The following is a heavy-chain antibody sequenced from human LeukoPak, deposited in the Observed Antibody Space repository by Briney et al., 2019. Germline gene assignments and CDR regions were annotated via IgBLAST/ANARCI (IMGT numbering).Heavy chain of an antibody. CDR2: ISGSGGST. J-gene: IGHJ4*02. CDR1: GFTVSSNY. D-gene: IGHD3-22*01. CDR3: ARYYDSSGYSWSDY. Sequence: GGSLRLSCAASGFTVSSNYMSWVRQAPGKGLEWVSAISGSGGSTYYADSVKGRFTISRDNSKNTLYLQMNSLRAEDTAVYYCARYYDSSGYSWSDYWGQGTLVTVSS. V-gene: IGHV3-23*01.